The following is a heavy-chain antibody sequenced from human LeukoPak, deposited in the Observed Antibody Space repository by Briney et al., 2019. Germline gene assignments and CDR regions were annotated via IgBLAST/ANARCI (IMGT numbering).Heavy chain of an antibody. D-gene: IGHD4-17*01. Sequence: ASVKVSCKASGYTFTGYYMHWVRQAPGQGLEWMGWINPNSGGTNYAQKFQGWVTMTRDTSISTAYMELRSLRSDDTAVYYCARDSENGVLDYWGQGTLVTVSS. CDR2: INPNSGGT. V-gene: IGHV1-2*04. CDR1: GYTFTGYY. J-gene: IGHJ4*02. CDR3: ARDSENGVLDY.